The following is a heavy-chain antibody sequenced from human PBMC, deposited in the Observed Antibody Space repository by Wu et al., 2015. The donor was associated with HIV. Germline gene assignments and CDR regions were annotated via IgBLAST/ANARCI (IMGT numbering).Heavy chain of an antibody. Sequence: QVQLVQSGAEVKKPGASVKVSCKASGYTFSNYYIHWVRQAPGQGLEWMGLINPGIGSTYYAEKFQGRVTMTRDTSTSTVNMQLGTLTSEDTAVYYCARDPLDNSSGWYYYYYGMDVWGQGTTVTVSS. CDR2: INPGIGST. CDR3: ARDPLDNSSGWYYYYYGMDV. D-gene: IGHD6-19*01. CDR1: GYTFSNYY. J-gene: IGHJ6*02. V-gene: IGHV1-46*01.